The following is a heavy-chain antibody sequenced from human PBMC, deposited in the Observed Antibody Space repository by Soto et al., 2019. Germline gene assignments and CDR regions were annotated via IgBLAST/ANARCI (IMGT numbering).Heavy chain of an antibody. CDR3: ANSAKGESHFYGMDV. CDR2: VSGSGGST. CDR1: GFRFSTYA. Sequence: EVQLLESGGGLVQPGGSLRLSCAASGFRFSTYAMTWVRQAPGKGLEWVSAVSGSGGSTLYEDSVKGRFTISRDNSKDTLHLLMNSLRAEDTAVYYCANSAKGESHFYGMDVWGQGTTFTVSS. J-gene: IGHJ6*02. V-gene: IGHV3-23*01.